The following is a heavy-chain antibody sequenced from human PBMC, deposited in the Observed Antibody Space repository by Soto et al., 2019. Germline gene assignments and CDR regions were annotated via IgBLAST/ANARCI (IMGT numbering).Heavy chain of an antibody. V-gene: IGHV1-18*01. CDR1: GYTFTSYG. J-gene: IGHJ3*02. CDR3: ARDGIEDYDSSGYYVLVDAFDI. D-gene: IGHD3-22*01. Sequence: ASVKVSCKASGYTFTSYGISWVRQAPGQGLEWMGWISAYNGNTNYAQKLQGRVTMTTDTSTSTAYMELRSRRSDDTAVYYCARDGIEDYDSSGYYVLVDAFDIWGQGTMVTVSS. CDR2: ISAYNGNT.